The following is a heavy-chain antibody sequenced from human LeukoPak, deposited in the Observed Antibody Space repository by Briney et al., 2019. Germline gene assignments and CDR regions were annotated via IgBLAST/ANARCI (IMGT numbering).Heavy chain of an antibody. Sequence: GGSLRLSCAASEFTFSSYSMNWVRQAPGKGLEWVSYITNSGNSKSYADSVKGRFTISRDTSRNTLYLQMNSLRVEDTAVYYCARDVLDSGGYLNPSQYWGQGTLVTVSS. J-gene: IGHJ4*02. V-gene: IGHV3-48*01. CDR3: ARDVLDSGGYLNPSQY. CDR1: EFTFSSYS. D-gene: IGHD2-15*01. CDR2: ITNSGNSK.